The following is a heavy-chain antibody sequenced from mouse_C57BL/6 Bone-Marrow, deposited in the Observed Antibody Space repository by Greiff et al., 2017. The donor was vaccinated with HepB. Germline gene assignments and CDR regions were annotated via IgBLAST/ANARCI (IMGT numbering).Heavy chain of an antibody. D-gene: IGHD2-5*01. CDR1: GYSITSGYY. CDR3: ARGEKLWPTIVTSYYAMDY. Sequence: ESGPGLVKPSQSLSLTCSVTGYSITSGYYWNWIRQFPGNKLEWMGYISYDGSNNYNPSLKNRISITRDTSKNQFFLKLNSVTTEDTATYYCARGEKLWPTIVTSYYAMDYWGQGTSVTVSS. CDR2: ISYDGSN. J-gene: IGHJ4*01. V-gene: IGHV3-6*01.